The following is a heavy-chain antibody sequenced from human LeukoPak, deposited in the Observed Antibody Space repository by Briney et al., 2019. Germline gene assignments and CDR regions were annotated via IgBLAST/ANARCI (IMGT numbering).Heavy chain of an antibody. Sequence: GGSLRLSCAASGFTFSRHWMYWVRQAPGKGLEWVANIKQDGSAKPYVDSVKGRFSISRDNAKNSLYLQMNSLRAEDTAVYYCASPLTSTVTPYWGQGTLVTVSS. D-gene: IGHD4-17*01. CDR3: ASPLTSTVTPY. J-gene: IGHJ4*02. V-gene: IGHV3-7*01. CDR2: IKQDGSAK. CDR1: GFTFSRHW.